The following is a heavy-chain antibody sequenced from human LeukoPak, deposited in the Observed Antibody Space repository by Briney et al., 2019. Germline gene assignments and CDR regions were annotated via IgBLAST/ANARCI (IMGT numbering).Heavy chain of an antibody. CDR3: VRGNDYGGPHY. CDR1: GFTFSSYW. V-gene: IGHV3-74*01. Sequence: GGSLRLSCAVSGFTFSSYWMHWVRQAPGKGLVWVSRIDRDGSRINYADSVKGRFTISRDNGKNTLFLQMNSPRAEDAAVYYCVRGNDYGGPHYWGQGTLVTVSS. D-gene: IGHD4-23*01. CDR2: IDRDGSRI. J-gene: IGHJ4*02.